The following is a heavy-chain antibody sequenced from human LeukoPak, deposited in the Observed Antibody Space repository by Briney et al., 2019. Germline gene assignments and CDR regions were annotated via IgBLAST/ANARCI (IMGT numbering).Heavy chain of an antibody. D-gene: IGHD3-22*01. CDR3: ARGVAPYYDSPDV. Sequence: SVKVSCKTSGGTFSSYAISWVRQAPGQGLEWMGGIIPIFGTANYAQKFQGRVTITTDESTSTAYMELSSLRSEDTAVYYCARGVAPYYDSPDVWGKGTTVTVSS. CDR1: GGTFSSYA. CDR2: IIPIFGTA. V-gene: IGHV1-69*05. J-gene: IGHJ6*04.